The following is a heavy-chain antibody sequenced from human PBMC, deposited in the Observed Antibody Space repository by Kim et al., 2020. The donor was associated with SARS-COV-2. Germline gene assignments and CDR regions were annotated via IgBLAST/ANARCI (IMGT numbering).Heavy chain of an antibody. J-gene: IGHJ4*02. CDR1: GGSISSSSYY. D-gene: IGHD4-17*01. Sequence: SETLSLTCTVSGGSISSSSYYWGWIRQPPGKGLEWIGSIYYSGSTYYNPSLKSRVTISVDTSKNQFSLKLSSVTAADTAVYYCARQDYGDYSFDYWGQGTLVTVSS. CDR3: ARQDYGDYSFDY. V-gene: IGHV4-39*01. CDR2: IYYSGST.